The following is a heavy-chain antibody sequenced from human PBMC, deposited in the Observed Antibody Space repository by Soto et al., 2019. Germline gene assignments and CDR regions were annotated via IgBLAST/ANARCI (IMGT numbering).Heavy chain of an antibody. D-gene: IGHD3-10*01. V-gene: IGHV3-9*01. Sequence: GGSLRLSCAASGFTFDDYAMHWVRQAPGKGLEWVSGISWNSGSIGYADSMKGRFTISRDNAKNSLYLQMNSLRAEDTALYHCAKGPYGSGSYYKPPYYYYGMDVWGQGTTVTVSS. CDR2: ISWNSGSI. J-gene: IGHJ6*02. CDR3: AKGPYGSGSYYKPPYYYYGMDV. CDR1: GFTFDDYA.